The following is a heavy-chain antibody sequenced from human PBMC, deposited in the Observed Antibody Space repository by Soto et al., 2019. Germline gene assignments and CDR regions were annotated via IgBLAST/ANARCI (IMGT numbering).Heavy chain of an antibody. CDR3: NSRDY. D-gene: IGHD2-15*01. V-gene: IGHV3-53*04. J-gene: IGHJ4*01. CDR2: IFSGGST. CDR1: EFSVSDNY. Sequence: EVQLVESGGGLVLPGGSLRLACAASEFSVSDNYMNWVRQAPGQGLESVAVIFSGGSTNYADSLKGRFTISRLKSENTLYLQTSSLRPADTAVYFCNSRDYWGRGTLVTVSS.